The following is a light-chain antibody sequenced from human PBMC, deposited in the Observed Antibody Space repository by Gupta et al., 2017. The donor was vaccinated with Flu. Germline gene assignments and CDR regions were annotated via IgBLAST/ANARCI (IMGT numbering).Light chain of an antibody. CDR3: QRHGGSPKWA. Sequence: EIVLTQSPGTLSLSPGERATLSCRASQSLSANFLAWYPQKPGQAPRLLMYGSSSMATGIPDRFSGSGSGKDFTLTISRLEPEDAAVYYCQRHGGSPKWASGQGTKVEIK. CDR1: QSLSANF. CDR2: GSS. J-gene: IGKJ1*01. V-gene: IGKV3-20*01.